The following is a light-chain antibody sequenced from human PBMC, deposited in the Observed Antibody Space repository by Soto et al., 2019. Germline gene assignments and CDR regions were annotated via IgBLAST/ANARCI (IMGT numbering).Light chain of an antibody. CDR1: NNDFGNYNL. CDR2: EGT. Sequence: QSALTQPASVSGSPGQSITISCTGTNNDFGNYNLVSWYQQHPGKAPKLMIFEGTKRPSGVSNRFSGSKSGNTASLTVSGLQAEDEVDYYCCSYAGSSTLVFGTGTKVTVL. V-gene: IGLV2-23*01. CDR3: CSYAGSSTLV. J-gene: IGLJ1*01.